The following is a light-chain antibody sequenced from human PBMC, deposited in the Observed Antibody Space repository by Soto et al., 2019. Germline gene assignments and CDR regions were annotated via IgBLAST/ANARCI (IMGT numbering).Light chain of an antibody. CDR3: MQGTHWPWT. CDR1: QSLVSSDANTS. CDR2: KVS. Sequence: VLTQSPLSRSVTLGQPASISCRSSQSLVSSDANTSLNWFQQRPAQSARRLIFKVSGRASGGPDRFSGRGSGTDDTLNISRGQAEEVWIYYCMQGTHWPWTFGQGTKAEIK. J-gene: IGKJ1*01. V-gene: IGKV2-30*01.